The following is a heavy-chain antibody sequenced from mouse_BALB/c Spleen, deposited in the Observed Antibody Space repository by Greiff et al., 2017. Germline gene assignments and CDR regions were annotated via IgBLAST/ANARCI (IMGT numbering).Heavy chain of an antibody. CDR2: IDPSDSYT. Sequence: QVQLQQPGAELVKPGASVKLSCKASGYTFTSYWMHWVKQRPGQGLEWIGEIDPSDSYTNYNHKFKGKATLTVDKASSTAYMQLSSLTSEDSAVYYCARGFTTGNYWGQGTTLTVSS. CDR1: GYTFTSYW. V-gene: IGHV1-69*02. CDR3: ARGFTTGNY. J-gene: IGHJ2*01. D-gene: IGHD1-1*01.